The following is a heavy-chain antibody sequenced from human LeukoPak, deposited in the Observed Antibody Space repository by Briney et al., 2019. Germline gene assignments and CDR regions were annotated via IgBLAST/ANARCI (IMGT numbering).Heavy chain of an antibody. CDR2: ISYDGSHK. Sequence: GGSLRLSCVASGFTFSSYGMHWVRQAPGKGLEWVAVISYDGSHKYYADSVKGRFTISRDNSKNTLYLQMNSLRAEDTAVYSCAKDHRDYDSSRSFDYWGQGTLVTVSS. J-gene: IGHJ4*02. V-gene: IGHV3-30*18. D-gene: IGHD3-22*01. CDR3: AKDHRDYDSSRSFDY. CDR1: GFTFSSYG.